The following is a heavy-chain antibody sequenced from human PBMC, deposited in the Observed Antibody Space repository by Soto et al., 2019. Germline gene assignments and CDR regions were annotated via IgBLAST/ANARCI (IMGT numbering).Heavy chain of an antibody. CDR3: ARVIQTFYDMNWFDP. CDR2: ISAYNGNT. J-gene: IGHJ5*02. CDR1: GYTFTSYG. V-gene: IGHV1-18*04. D-gene: IGHD3-9*01. Sequence: QVQLVQSGAEVKKPGASVKVSCTASGYTFTSYGISWVRQAPGQGLEWMGWISAYNGNTNYAQKLQGRVTMTTDTSTSTAYMELRSLRSDDTAVYYCARVIQTFYDMNWFDPWGQGTLVTVSS.